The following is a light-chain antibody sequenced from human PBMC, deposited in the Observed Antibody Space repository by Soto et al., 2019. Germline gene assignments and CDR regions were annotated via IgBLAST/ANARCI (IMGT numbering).Light chain of an antibody. J-gene: IGLJ2*01. CDR3: SSYASSSSPYVV. V-gene: IGLV2-14*01. CDR2: AVS. CDR1: SSDVGGYNY. Sequence: QSALTQPASVSGSPGQSITISCTGTSSDVGGYNYVSWYQQHPGMAPKLMIYAVSNRPSGVSNRFSGSKSGYTASLTISGLQAEDEAHYYCSSYASSSSPYVVFGGGTQLTVL.